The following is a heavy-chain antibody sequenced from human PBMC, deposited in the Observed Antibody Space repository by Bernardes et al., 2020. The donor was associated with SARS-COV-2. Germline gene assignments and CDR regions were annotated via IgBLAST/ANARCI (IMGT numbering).Heavy chain of an antibody. CDR1: GGSISAYY. CDR2: LYYTGST. J-gene: IGHJ4*02. Sequence: LAPTCTVSGGSISAYYWFWFRQPPGKGLEWIGYLYYTGSTNYNPSLQSRVTISVDTSKNQFSLMLSSVTSADSAVYYCAIGFDYWGQGILVTVSS. V-gene: IGHV4-59*01. CDR3: AIGFDY.